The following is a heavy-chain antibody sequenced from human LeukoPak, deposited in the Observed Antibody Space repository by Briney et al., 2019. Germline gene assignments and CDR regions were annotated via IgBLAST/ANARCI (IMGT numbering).Heavy chain of an antibody. CDR3: ARDLRLDRGY. D-gene: IGHD2-2*03. CDR1: GFTFSSHD. J-gene: IGHJ4*02. CDR2: ISGSGGNT. Sequence: PGGSLRLSCAASGFTFSSHDMSWVRQAPGKGLEWVSVISGSGGNTYYAGSVKGRFTISRDNSKNTVYLQMNSLRAEDTAVYYCARDLRLDRGYWGQGTLVTVSS. V-gene: IGHV3-23*01.